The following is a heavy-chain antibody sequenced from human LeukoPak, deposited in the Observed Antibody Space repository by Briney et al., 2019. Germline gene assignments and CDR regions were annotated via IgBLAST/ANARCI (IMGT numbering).Heavy chain of an antibody. CDR3: ASYDSSGYAFDY. D-gene: IGHD3-22*01. Sequence: PGGSLRLSCAASGFTFSSYAMGWVRQAPGKGLEWVSAISGSGGSTYYADSVKGRFTISRDNSKNTLYLQMNSLRAEDTAVYYCASYDSSGYAFDYWGQGTLVTVSS. V-gene: IGHV3-23*01. CDR1: GFTFSSYA. CDR2: ISGSGGST. J-gene: IGHJ4*02.